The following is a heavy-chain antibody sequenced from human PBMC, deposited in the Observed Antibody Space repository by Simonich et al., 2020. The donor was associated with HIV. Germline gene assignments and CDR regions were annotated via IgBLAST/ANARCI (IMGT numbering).Heavy chain of an antibody. V-gene: IGHV1-2*06. Sequence: QVQLVQSGAEVKKPGASVKVSCKASGYTFTDWNIHWVRQAPGQGLEWMGRGNPNSGGTDYPQKFQGRVTMTRDKSITTAYMELSRLRSDDTAFYYCATHGPGSYSSALDIWGQGTMVTVSS. CDR1: GYTFTDWN. J-gene: IGHJ3*02. D-gene: IGHD1-26*01. CDR3: ATHGPGSYSSALDI. CDR2: GNPNSGGT.